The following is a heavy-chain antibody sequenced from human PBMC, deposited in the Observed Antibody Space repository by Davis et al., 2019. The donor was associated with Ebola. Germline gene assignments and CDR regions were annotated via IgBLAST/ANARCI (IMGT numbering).Heavy chain of an antibody. CDR1: GFTFSSYE. D-gene: IGHD6-13*01. Sequence: PGGSLRLSCAASGFTFSSYEMNWVRQAPGKGLEWVSYISSSGSTIYYADSVKGRFTISRDNAKNSLYLQMNGLRAEDTAVYYCARVREYSSSSYYYYYGMDVWGQGTTVTVSS. CDR3: ARVREYSSSSYYYYYGMDV. V-gene: IGHV3-48*03. J-gene: IGHJ6*02. CDR2: ISSSGSTI.